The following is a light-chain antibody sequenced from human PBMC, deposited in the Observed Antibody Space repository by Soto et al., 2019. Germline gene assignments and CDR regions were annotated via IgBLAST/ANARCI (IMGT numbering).Light chain of an antibody. J-gene: IGKJ1*01. CDR2: AAS. V-gene: IGKV1-8*01. CDR1: QGISSY. Sequence: AIRMTQSPSSFSASTGDRVTITCRASQGISSYLAWYQQKPGKAHKLLIYAASTLQSGVQSRFSGSGSGTDFTLTISCLQSEDFATYYCKQYYSYPRAFGQGTKVDI. CDR3: KQYYSYPRA.